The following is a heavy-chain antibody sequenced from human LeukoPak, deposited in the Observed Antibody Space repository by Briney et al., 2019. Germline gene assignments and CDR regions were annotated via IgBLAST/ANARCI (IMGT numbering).Heavy chain of an antibody. D-gene: IGHD6-13*01. CDR1: GFTFSSYA. CDR2: ISYDGSNK. CDR3: ARNAGFLDGSSSWYPGY. Sequence: PGGSLRLSCAASGFTFSSYAMHWVRQAPGKGLEWVAVISYDGSNKYYADSVKGRFTISRDNSKNTLYLQMNSLRAEDTAVYYCARNAGFLDGSSSWYPGYWGQGTLVTVSS. V-gene: IGHV3-30*04. J-gene: IGHJ4*02.